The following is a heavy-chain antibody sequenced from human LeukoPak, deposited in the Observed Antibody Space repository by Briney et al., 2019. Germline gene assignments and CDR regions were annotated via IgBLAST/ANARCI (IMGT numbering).Heavy chain of an antibody. J-gene: IGHJ4*02. D-gene: IGHD1-14*01. CDR3: ARSNQADDY. CDR2: INPGGSSI. CDR1: GLTFSSYW. Sequence: GGSLRLSCAASGLTFSSYWMHWVRQVPGKGVVWVARINPGGSSITYADSVKGRFTISRDNAKNTLYLQMDSLRAEDTGVYYCARSNQADDYWGQGTLVTVSS. V-gene: IGHV3-74*01.